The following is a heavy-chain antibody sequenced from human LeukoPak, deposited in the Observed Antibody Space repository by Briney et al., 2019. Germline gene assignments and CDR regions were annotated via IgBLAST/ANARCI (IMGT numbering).Heavy chain of an antibody. CDR1: GFTFSSFA. J-gene: IGHJ3*02. Sequence: GGSLRLSCAASGFTFSSFAMSWVRRAPGKGLEWVSYISSSGSSIYYADSVKGRFTISRDNAKKSLYLQMHSLRAEDTAVYYCARDSHKFDSSGYYPDAFDIWGQGTMVTVSS. V-gene: IGHV3-48*03. CDR3: ARDSHKFDSSGYYPDAFDI. D-gene: IGHD3-22*01. CDR2: ISSSGSSI.